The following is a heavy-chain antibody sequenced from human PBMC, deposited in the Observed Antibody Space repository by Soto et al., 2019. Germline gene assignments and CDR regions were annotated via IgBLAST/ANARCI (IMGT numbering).Heavy chain of an antibody. V-gene: IGHV1-18*01. CDR2: ISAYNGNT. D-gene: IGHD5-12*01. CDR3: ARDASGYGQIKHDNWFGP. Sequence: SAKVSCKDSGYTFTSYGIRWVQQAPGKGLEWMGWISAYNGNTNYAQKLQGRVTMTTDTYTSTAYMELSSLRSEDTAVYYCARDASGYGQIKHDNWFGPWGQGTLVNGSS. CDR1: GYTFTSYG. J-gene: IGHJ5*02.